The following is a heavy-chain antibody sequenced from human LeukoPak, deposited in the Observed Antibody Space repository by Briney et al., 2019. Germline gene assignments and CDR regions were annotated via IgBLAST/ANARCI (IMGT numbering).Heavy chain of an antibody. CDR2: ISYNGGSA. V-gene: IGHV3-23*01. D-gene: IGHD2-2*01. CDR1: GFTFSNYA. CDR3: AKDVVGGFDP. Sequence: GGSLRLSCVASGFTFSNYAVNWVRQAPGKGLEWVSCISYNGGSAHYADSVKGRFTISRDNSKNTLYLQMNSLRAEDTAVYYCAKDVVGGFDPWGQGTLVTVSS. J-gene: IGHJ5*02.